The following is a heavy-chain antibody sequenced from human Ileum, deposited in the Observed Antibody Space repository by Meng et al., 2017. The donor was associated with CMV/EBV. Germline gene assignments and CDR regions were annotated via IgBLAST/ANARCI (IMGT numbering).Heavy chain of an antibody. D-gene: IGHD2-21*01. V-gene: IGHV3-7*01. CDR3: EGQRGSNPFVF. Sequence: GESLKISCAASGFTFSTYWMAWVRQAPGKGLEWVACINEHGSEKYYVDPVKGRFTISRDNAKNSLHLQMDSLRGDDTAVYYCEGQRGSNPFVFWGQGTLVTVSS. J-gene: IGHJ4*02. CDR2: INEHGSEK. CDR1: GFTFSTYW.